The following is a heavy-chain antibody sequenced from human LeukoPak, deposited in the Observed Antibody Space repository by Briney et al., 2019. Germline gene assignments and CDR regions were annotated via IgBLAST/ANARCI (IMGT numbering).Heavy chain of an antibody. CDR2: ISYDGSNE. D-gene: IGHD3-16*01. V-gene: IGHV3-30*04. J-gene: IGHJ4*02. CDR1: GFTFSSYV. CDR3: ARDNDSRDPPHFDY. Sequence: GGSLRLSCAASGFTFSSYVMHWVRQAPGKGLEWVAIISYDGSNEYCADSVKGRFTISRDNSKNTLYLQMNSLRAADTAVYYCARDNDSRDPPHFDYWGQGTLVTVSS.